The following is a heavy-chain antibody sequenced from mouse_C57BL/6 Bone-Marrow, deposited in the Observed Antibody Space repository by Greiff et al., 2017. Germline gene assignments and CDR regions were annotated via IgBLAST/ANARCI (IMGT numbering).Heavy chain of an antibody. CDR3: ARHEDGGGYAPWFAY. Sequence: QVHVKQSGAELAKPGASVKLSCKASGYTFTEYTIHWVKQRSGQGLEWIGWFYPGSGSIKYNEKFKDKATLTADKSSSSVYMELSRLTSEDSSVYFCARHEDGGGYAPWFAYWGQGTLVTVSA. D-gene: IGHD2-2*01. CDR1: GYTFTEYT. J-gene: IGHJ3*01. V-gene: IGHV1-62-2*01. CDR2: FYPGSGSI.